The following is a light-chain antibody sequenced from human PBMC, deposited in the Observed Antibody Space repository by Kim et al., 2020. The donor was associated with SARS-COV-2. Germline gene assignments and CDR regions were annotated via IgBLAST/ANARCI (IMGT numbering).Light chain of an antibody. Sequence: KTVTRSCTRSSGSIASSYVHWYQQRPGSAPSTVIYDYNERPSGVPDRFSGSIDSSSNTASLTISGLRTEDEADYYCQSYDSSKDCVFGGGTQLTVL. CDR3: QSYDSSKDCV. CDR2: DYN. V-gene: IGLV6-57*03. CDR1: SGSIASSY. J-gene: IGLJ3*02.